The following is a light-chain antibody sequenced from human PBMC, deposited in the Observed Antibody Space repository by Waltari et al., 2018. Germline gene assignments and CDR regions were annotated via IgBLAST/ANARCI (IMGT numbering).Light chain of an antibody. J-gene: IGLJ2*01. CDR2: EVT. V-gene: IGLV2-23*02. Sequence: QSALTQPASVSGSPGQSIPLSCTGTSSDFGRYNLVSWYQHHPGKAPKLMIYEVTKRPSGVSNRFSGSKSGNTASLTISGLQAEDEADYYCCSYAGSSILIFGGGTKLTVL. CDR3: CSYAGSSILI. CDR1: SSDFGRYNL.